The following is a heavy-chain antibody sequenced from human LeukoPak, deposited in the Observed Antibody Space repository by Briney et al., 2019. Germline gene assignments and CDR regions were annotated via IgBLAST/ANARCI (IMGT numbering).Heavy chain of an antibody. V-gene: IGHV1-2*02. CDR2: INPNSGGT. Sequence: ASVKVSCRASGYSFTDYYMHWVRQAPGQGLEWMGWINPNSGGTNFAQKFQGRVTMTRDTSISKAYMEVTRQRSDDRHGYYFAKEAHSSGHAYYFHSWGQGTLVTVSS. D-gene: IGHD3-22*01. CDR3: AKEAHSSGHAYYFHS. J-gene: IGHJ4*02. CDR1: GYSFTDYY.